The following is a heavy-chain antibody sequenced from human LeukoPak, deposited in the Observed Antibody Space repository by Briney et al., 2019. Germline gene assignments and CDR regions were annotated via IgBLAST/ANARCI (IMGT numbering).Heavy chain of an antibody. CDR1: GGSFSGYY. V-gene: IGHV4-34*01. J-gene: IGHJ6*04. D-gene: IGHD5-12*01. CDR2: INHSGST. Sequence: SETLSLTCAVYGGSFSGYYWSWIRQPPGKGLEWIGEINHSGSTNYNPSLKSRVTISVDTSKNQFSLKLSSVTAADTAVYHCARGLAGSGYDHTSDVWGKGTTVTVSS. CDR3: ARGLAGSGYDHTSDV.